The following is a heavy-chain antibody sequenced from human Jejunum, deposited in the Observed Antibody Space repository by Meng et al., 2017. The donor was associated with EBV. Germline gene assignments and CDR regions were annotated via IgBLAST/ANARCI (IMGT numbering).Heavy chain of an antibody. V-gene: IGHV4-61*01. CDR2: IYNSEST. J-gene: IGHJ4*02. Sequence: VQHTESGAVLVHAPDVISLYLPCGGGSVRSGCSCWSWIRQPPGKGLEWIGYIYNSESTNYKSSLKSRVTISADTSKNQFSLRLSSVTAADTAVYYCARDQNGSYFAYWGQGTLVTVSS. CDR3: ARDQNGSYFAY. CDR1: GGSVRSGCSC. D-gene: IGHD1-26*01.